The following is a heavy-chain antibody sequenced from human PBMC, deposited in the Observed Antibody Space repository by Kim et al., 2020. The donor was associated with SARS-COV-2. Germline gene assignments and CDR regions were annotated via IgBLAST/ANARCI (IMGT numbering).Heavy chain of an antibody. CDR1: SDSFSAYY. Sequence: ETLSLTCTVSSDSFSAYYWSWIRQFPGKGLEWIGYIFYSGNTNFSPSLKSRVTISWDTSRSQFSLDLTSVTEADTAVYYCARSEGRASWHQFDYWGQGILVAVSS. J-gene: IGHJ4*02. V-gene: IGHV4-59*01. CDR3: ARSEGRASWHQFDY. CDR2: IFYSGNT.